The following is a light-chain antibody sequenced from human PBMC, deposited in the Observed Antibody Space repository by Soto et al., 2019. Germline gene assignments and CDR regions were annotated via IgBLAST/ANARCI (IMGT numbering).Light chain of an antibody. CDR3: SSYTSVTIVV. Sequence: QSALTQPASVSGSPGQSITISCTGTTSDIGGYNYVSWYRHHPGEAPKLMIYGVTNRPSGVSTRFSGSKSGNTASLTISGLQDEDEADYYCSSYTSVTIVVFGGGTKLTVL. V-gene: IGLV2-14*01. CDR1: TSDIGGYNY. CDR2: GVT. J-gene: IGLJ2*01.